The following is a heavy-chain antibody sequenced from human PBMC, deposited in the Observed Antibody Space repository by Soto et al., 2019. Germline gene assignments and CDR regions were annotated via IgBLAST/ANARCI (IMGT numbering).Heavy chain of an antibody. CDR1: GYTFTSYG. CDR2: ISAYNGNT. D-gene: IGHD2-2*01. J-gene: IGHJ4*02. Sequence: GASVKVSCKASGYTFTSYGISWVRQAPGQGLEWMGWISAYNGNTNYAQKLQGRVTMTTDTSTSTAYMELRSLRSDDTAVYYCARDGHCSSTSCLVYFDYWGQGTLVTVSS. CDR3: ARDGHCSSTSCLVYFDY. V-gene: IGHV1-18*04.